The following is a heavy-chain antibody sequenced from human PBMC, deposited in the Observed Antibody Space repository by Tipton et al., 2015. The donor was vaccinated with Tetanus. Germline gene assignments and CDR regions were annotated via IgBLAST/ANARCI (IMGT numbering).Heavy chain of an antibody. Sequence: SLRLSCEVSGFIFSRYSINWVRQAPGKSLEWVSSISSTSVYIFYADSVKGRFTISRDNAKNSLYLQMSRLRAEDTAVYYCARGDSGFLDSWGQGTLVTVSS. CDR2: ISSTSVYI. CDR3: ARGDSGFLDS. CDR1: GFIFSRYS. V-gene: IGHV3-21*01. J-gene: IGHJ4*02. D-gene: IGHD3-10*01.